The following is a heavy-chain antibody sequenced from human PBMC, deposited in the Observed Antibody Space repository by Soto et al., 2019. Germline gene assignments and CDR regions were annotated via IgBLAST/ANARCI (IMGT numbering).Heavy chain of an antibody. CDR2: IYYSGST. CDR1: GGSISSGGYY. J-gene: IGHJ4*02. Sequence: SETLSLTCTVSGGSISSGGYYWSWIRQHPGKGLEWIGYIYYSGSTYYNPSLKSRVTISVDTSKNQFSLKLSSVTAADTAVYYCARYCSGGSCLYFDYWGQGTLVTVSS. D-gene: IGHD2-15*01. CDR3: ARYCSGGSCLYFDY. V-gene: IGHV4-31*03.